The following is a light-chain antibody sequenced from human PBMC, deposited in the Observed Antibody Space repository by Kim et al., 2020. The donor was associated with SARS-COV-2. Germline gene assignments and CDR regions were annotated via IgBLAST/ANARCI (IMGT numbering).Light chain of an antibody. CDR2: WAS. CDR1: QTVLYSSNNKNY. J-gene: IGKJ1*01. V-gene: IGKV4-1*01. Sequence: ATINCKSSQTVLYSSNNKNYLAWYQQKPEQPPKVLIYWASIRESGVPDRFSGSGSGTDFPLTISSLQAEDVAVYYCQQYYSTPWTFGQGTKVDIK. CDR3: QQYYSTPWT.